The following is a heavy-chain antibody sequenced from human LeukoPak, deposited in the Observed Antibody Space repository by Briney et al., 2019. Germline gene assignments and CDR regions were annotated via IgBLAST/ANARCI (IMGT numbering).Heavy chain of an antibody. J-gene: IGHJ4*02. D-gene: IGHD3-16*01. CDR3: AKVGDAATLHFDY. V-gene: IGHV4-30-4*01. CDR1: GVSISSGDYY. CDR2: IYYSGTT. Sequence: SQTLSLTCTVSGVSISSGDYYSSWIRQPPGKGLEWIGYIYYSGTTYYNPSLKRRVTISLDTSKNQFSLKLSSVTAADTAVYYCAKVGDAATLHFDYWGQGTLVTVSS.